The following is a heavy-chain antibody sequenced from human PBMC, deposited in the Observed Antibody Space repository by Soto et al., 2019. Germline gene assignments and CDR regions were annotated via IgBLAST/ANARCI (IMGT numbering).Heavy chain of an antibody. J-gene: IGHJ6*02. Sequence: QVQLVQSGVEVKKPGASVKVSCKASGYTFISHGISWVRQAPGQGLEWMGWISGKNGNTNYAQKLQGRVTLTTDTSTXTXYMELRSLRSDDTAVYYCARVSSSIVVVPDYGMDVWGQGTTVTVSS. CDR2: ISGKNGNT. D-gene: IGHD2-15*01. CDR3: ARVSSSIVVVPDYGMDV. CDR1: GYTFISHG. V-gene: IGHV1-18*04.